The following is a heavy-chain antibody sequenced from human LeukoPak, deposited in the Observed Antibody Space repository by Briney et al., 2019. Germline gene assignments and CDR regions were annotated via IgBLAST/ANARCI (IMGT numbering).Heavy chain of an antibody. Sequence: ASVKVSCKASGYTFTSYDINWVRQATGQGLEWMGWMNPNSGNTGYAQKFQGRVTMTRNISISTAYMELSSLRSEDTAVYYCARLLGTYYYYGMDVWGQGTTVTVSS. D-gene: IGHD7-27*01. V-gene: IGHV1-8*01. CDR2: MNPNSGNT. CDR3: ARLLGTYYYYGMDV. J-gene: IGHJ6*02. CDR1: GYTFTSYD.